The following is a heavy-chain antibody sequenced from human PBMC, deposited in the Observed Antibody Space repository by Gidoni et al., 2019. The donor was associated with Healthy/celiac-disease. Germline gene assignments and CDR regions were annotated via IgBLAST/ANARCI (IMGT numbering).Heavy chain of an antibody. CDR1: GFTFSDYY. V-gene: IGHV3-11*06. J-gene: IGHJ5*02. CDR3: ARVGPALNWFDP. Sequence: QVQLVEYGGGLVKPGGSLSISWAASGFTFSDYYMSWIRQAPGKGLEWVSYISRSSSYTNYADAVKGRFTISRDNAKNSLYLQMNSLRAEDTAVYYCARVGPALNWFDPWGQGTLVTVSS. CDR2: ISRSSSYT.